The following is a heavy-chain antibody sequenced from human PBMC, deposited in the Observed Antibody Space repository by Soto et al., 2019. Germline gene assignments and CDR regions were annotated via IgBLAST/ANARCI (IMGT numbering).Heavy chain of an antibody. V-gene: IGHV3-48*02. CDR3: VRVYASNTFDI. Sequence: GGSLRLSCAASGFSVISYSMSWVRQAPGKGLEWVSYISNSGSVIHDADSVKGRFTISRDNAKNSLSLQMNSLRDEDTALYYCVRVYASNTFDIWGQGTVVTVSS. J-gene: IGHJ3*02. CDR2: ISNSGSVI. CDR1: GFSVISYS. D-gene: IGHD2-8*01.